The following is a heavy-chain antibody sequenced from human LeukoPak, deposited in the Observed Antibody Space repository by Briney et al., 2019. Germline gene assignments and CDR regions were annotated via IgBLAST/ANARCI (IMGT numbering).Heavy chain of an antibody. D-gene: IGHD3-3*01. CDR3: ARLVRFLEWLSNFDY. Sequence: PSETLSLTCAVYGGSFSGYYWSWIRQPPGKGPEWIGEINHSGSTNYNPSLRSRVTISVDTSKNQFSLKLSSVTAADTAVYYCARLVRFLEWLSNFDYWGQGTLVTVSS. CDR1: GGSFSGYY. CDR2: INHSGST. J-gene: IGHJ4*02. V-gene: IGHV4-34*01.